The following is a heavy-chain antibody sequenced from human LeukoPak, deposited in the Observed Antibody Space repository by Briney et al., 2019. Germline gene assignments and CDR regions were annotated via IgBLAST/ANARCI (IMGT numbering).Heavy chain of an antibody. CDR3: ARGPYYDSSGYLKGSAFDI. D-gene: IGHD3-22*01. Sequence: SVKVSCXASGGTFSSYAISWVRQAPGQGLEWMGGIIPIFGTANCAQKFQGRVTITTDESTRTAYMELSSVRSEDTAVYYCARGPYYDSSGYLKGSAFDIWGQGTMVTVSS. CDR2: IIPIFGTA. V-gene: IGHV1-69*05. J-gene: IGHJ3*02. CDR1: GGTFSSYA.